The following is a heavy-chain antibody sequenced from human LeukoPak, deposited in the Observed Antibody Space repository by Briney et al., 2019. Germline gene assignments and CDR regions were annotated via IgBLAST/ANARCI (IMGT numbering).Heavy chain of an antibody. D-gene: IGHD3-22*01. J-gene: IGHJ4*02. CDR3: AKRPLCYYDSSGYCPAYYFDY. CDR1: GFTFSSYA. V-gene: IGHV3-23*01. CDR2: ISGSGGST. Sequence: LLGGSLRLSCAASGFTFSSYAMSWVRQAPGKGLEWVSAISGSGGSTYYADSVKGRFTISRDNSKNTLYLQMNSLRAEDTAVYYCAKRPLCYYDSSGYCPAYYFDYWGQGTLVTVSS.